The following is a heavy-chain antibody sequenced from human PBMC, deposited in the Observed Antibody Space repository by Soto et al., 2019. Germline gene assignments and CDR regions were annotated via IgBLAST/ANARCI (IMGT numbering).Heavy chain of an antibody. J-gene: IGHJ4*02. D-gene: IGHD3-3*01. Sequence: QVHLQQWGARVLKPSETLSLTCAVDGGSFSGYYWSWIRQPPGKGLEWIGEINHSGSTNYNPSLKSRITISLDMSKNQFALKLCSVTAADAAVYYCASSLRFLERFFDYWGQGTLVTVSS. CDR2: INHSGST. V-gene: IGHV4-34*01. CDR1: GGSFSGYY. CDR3: ASSLRFLERFFDY.